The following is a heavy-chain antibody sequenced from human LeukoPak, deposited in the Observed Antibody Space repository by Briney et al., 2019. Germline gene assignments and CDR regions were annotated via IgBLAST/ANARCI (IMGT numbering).Heavy chain of an antibody. V-gene: IGHV3-48*01. J-gene: IGHJ4*02. D-gene: IGHD3-22*01. CDR3: ARERSWGYYDSSGYYFDY. CDR1: GFTFSSYS. CDR2: ISSSSSTI. Sequence: GGSLRLSCAASGFTFSSYSMNWVRQAPGKGLEWVSYISSSSSTIYYADSVKGRFTISRDNAKNSLYLQMNSLRAEDTAVYYCARERSWGYYDSSGYYFDYWGQGTLVTVSS.